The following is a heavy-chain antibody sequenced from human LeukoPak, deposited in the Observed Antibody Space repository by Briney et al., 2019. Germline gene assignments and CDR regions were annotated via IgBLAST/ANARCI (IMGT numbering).Heavy chain of an antibody. CDR2: MNPNSGNT. Sequence: ASVKVSCKASGYTFTSYDINWVRQATGQGLEWMGWMNPNSGNTGYAQKFQGRVTMTRNTSISTAYMELSSLRSEDTAVYYCARARMVAARPNWFDPWGQGTLVTVSS. J-gene: IGHJ5*02. V-gene: IGHV1-8*01. D-gene: IGHD6-6*01. CDR3: ARARMVAARPNWFDP. CDR1: GYTFTSYD.